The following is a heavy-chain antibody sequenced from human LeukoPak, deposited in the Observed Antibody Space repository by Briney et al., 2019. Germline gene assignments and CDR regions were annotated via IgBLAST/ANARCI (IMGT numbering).Heavy chain of an antibody. CDR1: GDSIGTYY. J-gene: IGHJ4*02. D-gene: IGHD5-18*01. Sequence: SETLSLTCTVSGDSIGTYYWSWIQQSPGKGLEWIGYIYYGGSTNYNPSLKSRVTISVDTSKNQFSLRLSSVTAADTAEYYCARVSGSSGFYYFDYWGQGSLVTVSS. V-gene: IGHV4-59*01. CDR3: ARVSGSSGFYYFDY. CDR2: IYYGGST.